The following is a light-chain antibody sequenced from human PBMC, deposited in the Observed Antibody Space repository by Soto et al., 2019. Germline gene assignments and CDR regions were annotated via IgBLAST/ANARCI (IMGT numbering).Light chain of an antibody. V-gene: IGKV2-28*01. CDR3: MQPLQSWT. J-gene: IGKJ1*01. CDR1: QSLLYSNGYNY. CDR2: LGF. Sequence: DIVMTRSPLSLTVTPGKRASISCRSSQSLLYSNGYNYLDWYMQKPGQSPQLLIYLGFNRASGVPDRFSGSGSGTDFTLKISRVEAEDVGVYYCMQPLQSWTFGQGTKVDIK.